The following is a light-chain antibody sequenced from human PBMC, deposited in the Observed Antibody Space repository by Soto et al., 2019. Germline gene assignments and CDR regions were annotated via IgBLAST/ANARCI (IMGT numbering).Light chain of an antibody. V-gene: IGKV1-9*01. J-gene: IGKJ5*01. Sequence: DIQMTQSPSSLSASVVNRVTITCQASQGIDTSLAWYQQKPGKAPKLLIYAPSNFQSGVPSRFSGSGSGTHFTLTISSLQPEDFATYYCQQLHGYPITFGQGTRLEIK. CDR2: APS. CDR3: QQLHGYPIT. CDR1: QGIDTS.